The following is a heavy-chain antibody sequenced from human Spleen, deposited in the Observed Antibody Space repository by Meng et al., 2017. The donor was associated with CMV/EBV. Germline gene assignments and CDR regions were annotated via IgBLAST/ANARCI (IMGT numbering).Heavy chain of an antibody. CDR3: AKDWSRYCSSASCYRPWFDP. CDR1: RFTISNYG. J-gene: IGHJ5*02. D-gene: IGHD2-2*01. V-gene: IGHV3-23*01. Sequence: GGSLRLSCAASRFTISNYGMTWVRQAPGKGLEWVSRISGSDGTTYYADSVKGRFTISRDNFKNTLYLQMNSLRAEDTAVYYCAKDWSRYCSSASCYRPWFDPWGQGTLVTVSS. CDR2: ISGSDGTT.